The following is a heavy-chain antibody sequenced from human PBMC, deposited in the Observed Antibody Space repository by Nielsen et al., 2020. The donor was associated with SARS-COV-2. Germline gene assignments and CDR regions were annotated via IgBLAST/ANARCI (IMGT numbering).Heavy chain of an antibody. CDR1: GGSISTGEYY. D-gene: IGHD5-18*01. J-gene: IGHJ4*02. CDR3: ARDRWDTATYDY. V-gene: IGHV4-31*03. CDR2: MHHSGIT. Sequence: SETLSLTCTVSGGSISTGEYYWSWIRQHPGKGLEWIANMHHSGITYYNSSLESRATTTIDTSKNQFSLRLDSVTAADTAVYYCARDRWDTATYDYWGKGTLVTVSS.